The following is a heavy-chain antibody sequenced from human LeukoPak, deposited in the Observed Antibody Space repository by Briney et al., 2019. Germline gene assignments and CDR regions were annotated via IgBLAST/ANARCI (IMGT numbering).Heavy chain of an antibody. CDR2: IYAGHSDT. J-gene: IGHJ5*02. Sequence: GESLQISGKCSGSNFTSYWIGGARQLPGKGLEWMGIIYAGHSDTSYSPSFQGQVTISAYKSISTAYLQWSSLKASDTAMYYCARRQQGDGYNLGCFDPWGQGTLVTVSS. D-gene: IGHD5-24*01. V-gene: IGHV5-51*01. CDR1: GSNFTSYW. CDR3: ARRQQGDGYNLGCFDP.